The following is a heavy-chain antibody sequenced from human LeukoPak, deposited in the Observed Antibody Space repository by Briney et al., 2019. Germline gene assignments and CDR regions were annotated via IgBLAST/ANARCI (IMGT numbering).Heavy chain of an antibody. CDR3: ARQRTVSTTSGFDI. CDR1: GDSIKNGAYT. Sequence: SETLSLTCAVSGDSIKNGAYTWSWTRQPPGKGLEWIGDIYHSGSTNYNPSLKSRFTPSVDMSKTQSSLNLSSVTAADTAVYWCARQRTVSTTSGFDIWGQGTMVTVSS. CDR2: IYHSGST. V-gene: IGHV4-30-2*01. J-gene: IGHJ3*02. D-gene: IGHD5/OR15-5a*01.